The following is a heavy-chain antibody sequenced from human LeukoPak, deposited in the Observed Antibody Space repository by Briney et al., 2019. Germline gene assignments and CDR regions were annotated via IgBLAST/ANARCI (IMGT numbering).Heavy chain of an antibody. CDR3: ARASSLLVEYFQY. CDR1: GGTFSSYA. D-gene: IGHD6-13*01. V-gene: IGHV1-69*13. CDR2: IIPMFATA. Sequence: SVKVSCKASGGTFSSYAISWVRQAPGQGLEWVGGIIPMFATANYAQKFQGRVTITADESTSTTYMELSSLRSEDTAVFYCARASSLLVEYFQYWGQGTLVTVSS. J-gene: IGHJ1*01.